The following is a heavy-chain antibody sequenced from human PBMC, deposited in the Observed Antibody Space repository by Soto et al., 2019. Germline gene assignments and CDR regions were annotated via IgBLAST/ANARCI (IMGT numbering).Heavy chain of an antibody. J-gene: IGHJ4*02. V-gene: IGHV4-31*03. CDR1: GGSINNGGFY. D-gene: IGHD3-3*01. CDR3: ARAPVGLDTISYFDY. CDR2: IYYSGTT. Sequence: QVQLQESGPGLMNPSQTLSLTCTVPGGSINNGGFYWTWLRQHPVKGLEWFGNIYYSGTTYYNPSLEGRIFMSLDTSKSQFSRKVTSVTAADSAVYYCARAPVGLDTISYFDYWGQGKLVTVSS.